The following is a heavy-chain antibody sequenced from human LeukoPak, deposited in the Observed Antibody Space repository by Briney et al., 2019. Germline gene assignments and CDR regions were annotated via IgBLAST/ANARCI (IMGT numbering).Heavy chain of an antibody. V-gene: IGHV3-7*01. CDR1: GFTFSSYW. Sequence: GGSLRLSCAASGFTFSSYWMSWVRQAPGKGREGVANIKQDGSEKYYVDSVKSRFTISRDNAKNSLYLQMNSMRAEDTAVYSCARERRTVDRYNYFDYWGQGTLVTVSS. J-gene: IGHJ4*02. D-gene: IGHD4-17*01. CDR2: IKQDGSEK. CDR3: ARERRTVDRYNYFDY.